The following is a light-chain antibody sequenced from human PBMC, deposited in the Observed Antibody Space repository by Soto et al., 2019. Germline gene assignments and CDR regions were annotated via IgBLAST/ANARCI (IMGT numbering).Light chain of an antibody. CDR1: QSISNH. V-gene: IGKV1-39*01. J-gene: IGKJ1*01. CDR2: AAS. CDR3: QQRYSSPPT. Sequence: DIQMTQSPSSLSASVEDRVIITCRASQSISNHLNWYQQKPGKDPKLLIFAASSLQSGVPSRFSGSRSGPDFTLTISSLQTEDFATYECQQRYSSPPTFGQGTKVDIK.